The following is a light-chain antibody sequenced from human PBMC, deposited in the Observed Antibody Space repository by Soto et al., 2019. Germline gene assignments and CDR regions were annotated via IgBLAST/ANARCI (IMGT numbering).Light chain of an antibody. CDR3: GSYTSTATPFV. CDR1: STDVGGYNY. V-gene: IGLV2-14*01. J-gene: IGLJ1*01. CDR2: EVN. Sequence: SVLAQPSSVSGSPRQSITISCTGTSTDVGGYNYVSWYQHHPGKGPKLIIYEVNNRPSGVSDRFSGSKSGNKASLTISNLEAEDESDYYCGSYTSTATPFVFGTGTKVTVL.